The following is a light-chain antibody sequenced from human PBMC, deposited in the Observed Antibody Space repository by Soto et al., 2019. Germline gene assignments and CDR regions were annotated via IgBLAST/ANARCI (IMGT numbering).Light chain of an antibody. CDR2: SDN. Sequence: QSVLTQPPSASGTPGQRVTISCSGSSSNIGSNSVNWYHQVAGTAPKLLIHSDNQRPSGVPDRFSGSKSGTSASLAISGLQSGDEADYYCATWDDPLTGRVFGGGTKLTVL. J-gene: IGLJ3*02. CDR3: ATWDDPLTGRV. V-gene: IGLV1-44*01. CDR1: SSNIGSNS.